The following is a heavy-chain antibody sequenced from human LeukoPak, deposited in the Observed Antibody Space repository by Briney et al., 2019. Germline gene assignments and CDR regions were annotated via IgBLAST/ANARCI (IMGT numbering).Heavy chain of an antibody. Sequence: SETLSLTCTVSGVSISSHYWNWIRQTPGKGLEWIGYIRYRGTTNYNPSLKSRVTISADTSKHHFSLTLDSVTAADTAVYYCSRGGQGLSDNWGQGILVTVSS. CDR1: GVSISSHY. D-gene: IGHD3-10*01. J-gene: IGHJ4*02. CDR2: IRYRGTT. V-gene: IGHV4-59*11. CDR3: SRGGQGLSDN.